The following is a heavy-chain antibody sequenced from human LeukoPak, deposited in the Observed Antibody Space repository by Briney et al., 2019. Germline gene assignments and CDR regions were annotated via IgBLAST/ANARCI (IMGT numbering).Heavy chain of an antibody. CDR1: GFTFSSYW. Sequence: PGGSLRLSCAASGFTFSSYWMSWVRQAPGKGLEWVSGISGGSDSTYYADSVKGRFTISRDNSKNTLYLQMNSLRAEDTAVYYCANEIDCSGGSCEGYWGQGTLVTVSS. CDR3: ANEIDCSGGSCEGY. J-gene: IGHJ4*02. D-gene: IGHD2-15*01. V-gene: IGHV3-23*01. CDR2: ISGGSDST.